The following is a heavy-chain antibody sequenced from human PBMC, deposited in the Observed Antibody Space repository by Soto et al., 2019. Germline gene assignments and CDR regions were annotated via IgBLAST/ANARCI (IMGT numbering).Heavy chain of an antibody. CDR3: ARDGNYDSSGPRDAFDI. CDR2: IIPIFGTA. D-gene: IGHD3-22*01. J-gene: IGHJ3*02. V-gene: IGHV1-69*13. CDR1: GGTFSSYA. Sequence: AVKVSCKESGGTFSSYAISWVRQAPGQGLEWMGGIIPIFGTANYAQKFQGRVTITADESTSTAYMELSRLRSEDTAVYYCARDGNYDSSGPRDAFDIWGQATMVTVS.